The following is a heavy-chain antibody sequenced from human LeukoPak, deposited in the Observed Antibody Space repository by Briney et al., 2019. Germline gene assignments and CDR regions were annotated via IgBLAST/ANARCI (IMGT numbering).Heavy chain of an antibody. D-gene: IGHD3-3*01. Sequence: ASVKVSCKASGYTFTSYGISWVRQAPGQGLAWMGWISAYNGNTNYAQKLQGRVTMTTDTSTSTAYMELRSLRSDDTAVYDCARDGRYDFWSGYYTSGTMDVWGKGTTVTVSS. CDR3: ARDGRYDFWSGYYTSGTMDV. CDR1: GYTFTSYG. CDR2: ISAYNGNT. J-gene: IGHJ6*03. V-gene: IGHV1-18*01.